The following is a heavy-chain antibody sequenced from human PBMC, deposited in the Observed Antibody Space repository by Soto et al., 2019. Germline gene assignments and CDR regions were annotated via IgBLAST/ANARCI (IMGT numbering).Heavy chain of an antibody. CDR1: GFSFSTYG. CDR3: GRCTSTSCHLGSDY. V-gene: IGHV3-30*03. CDR2: ISHDGINK. Sequence: GGSLRLSCAASGFSFSTYGMHWVRRAPGRGLEWVALISHDGINKYYADSVRGRFTISRDSSTNTLYLQMNSLRAADTAVYYCGRCTSTSCHLGSDYWGQGTLVTVSS. J-gene: IGHJ4*02. D-gene: IGHD2-2*01.